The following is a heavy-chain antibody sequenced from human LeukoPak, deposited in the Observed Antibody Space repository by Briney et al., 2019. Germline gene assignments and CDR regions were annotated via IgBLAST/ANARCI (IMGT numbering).Heavy chain of an antibody. D-gene: IGHD6-13*01. CDR3: AKDGASGYSSNCYFDY. Sequence: GGSLRLSCAASGFTFSSYGMHWVRQAPGKGLEWVAFIRYDGRNKYYTDSLEGRFTISRDNSKNTLYLQMNSLRAEDTAVYYCAKDGASGYSSNCYFDYWGQGTPVTVPS. CDR1: GFTFSSYG. CDR2: IRYDGRNK. J-gene: IGHJ4*02. V-gene: IGHV3-30*02.